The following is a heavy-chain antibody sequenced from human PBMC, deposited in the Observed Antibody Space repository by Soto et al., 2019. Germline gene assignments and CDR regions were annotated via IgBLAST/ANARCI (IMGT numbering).Heavy chain of an antibody. D-gene: IGHD5-12*01. V-gene: IGHV3-43*01. Sequence: GGSLRLSCAASGFTFDDYTMHWVRQAPGKGLEWVSLISWDGGSTYYADSVKGRFTISRDNSKNSLYLQMNSLGTEDTALYYCAKDISGYDYRRYYYGMDVWGQGTTVTVSS. CDR3: AKDISGYDYRRYYYGMDV. CDR2: ISWDGGST. CDR1: GFTFDDYT. J-gene: IGHJ6*02.